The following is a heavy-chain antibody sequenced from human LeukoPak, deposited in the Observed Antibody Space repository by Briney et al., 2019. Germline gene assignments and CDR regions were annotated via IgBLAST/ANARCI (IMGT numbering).Heavy chain of an antibody. CDR3: ARGYCSGGSCYSYYYYNYMDV. V-gene: IGHV1-2*02. D-gene: IGHD2-15*01. Sequence: ASVTVSCKASGYTFTGYYMHWVRQAPGQGLEWMGWINPNSGGTNYAQKFQGRVTISVDTSKNQFSLKLSSVTAADTAVYYCARGYCSGGSCYSYYYYNYMDVWGKGTTVTVSS. CDR2: INPNSGGT. CDR1: GYTFTGYY. J-gene: IGHJ6*03.